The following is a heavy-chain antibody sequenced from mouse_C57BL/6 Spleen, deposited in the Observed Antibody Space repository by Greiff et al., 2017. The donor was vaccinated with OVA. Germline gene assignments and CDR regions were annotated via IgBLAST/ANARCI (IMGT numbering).Heavy chain of an antibody. V-gene: IGHV5-4*01. D-gene: IGHD2-4*01. CDR2: ISDGGSYT. J-gene: IGHJ3*01. Sequence: DVKLVESGGGLVKPGGSLKLSCAASGFTFSSYAMSWVRQTPEKRLEWVATISDGGSYTYYPDNVKGRFTISRDNAKNNLYLQMSHLKSEDTAMYYCAREGDYDYDVGFAYWGQGALVTVSA. CDR1: GFTFSSYA. CDR3: AREGDYDYDVGFAY.